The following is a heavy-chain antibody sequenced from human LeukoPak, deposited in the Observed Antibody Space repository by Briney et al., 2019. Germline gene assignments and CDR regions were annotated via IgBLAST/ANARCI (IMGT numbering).Heavy chain of an antibody. CDR2: IHHSGSS. D-gene: IGHD4-17*01. J-gene: IGHJ4*02. Sequence: SETLSLTCTVSGGSVSFDYWSWIRQPPGKGLEWVGSIHHSGSSNYNSSLKSRVTVSLDTSKNQFSLRLSSVTVADTAVYYCTRENGDYAYDHWGQGTLVTVSS. CDR1: GGSVSFDY. V-gene: IGHV4-59*02. CDR3: TRENGDYAYDH.